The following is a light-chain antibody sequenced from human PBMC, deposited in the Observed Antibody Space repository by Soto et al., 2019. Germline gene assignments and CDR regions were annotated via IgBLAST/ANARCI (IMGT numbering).Light chain of an antibody. CDR2: DAS. Sequence: EIVLTQSPGTLSLSPGERVTLSCRASQSLSSGYLAWYQQKFGQAPRLLIYDASSRATGIPDRFSGSGSGTDFTLTISRLEPEDFAVYYCQKYGSSLTWTFGQGTKVDIK. V-gene: IGKV3-20*01. CDR1: QSLSSGY. J-gene: IGKJ1*01. CDR3: QKYGSSLTWT.